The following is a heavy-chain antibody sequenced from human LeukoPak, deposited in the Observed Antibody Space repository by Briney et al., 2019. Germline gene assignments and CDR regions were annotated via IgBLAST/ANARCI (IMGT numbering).Heavy chain of an antibody. CDR2: IRYDRNNK. Sequence: GGSLRLSCAASGFSFSTYGMHWVRQAPGKGLEWVAFIRYDRNNKYYADSVKGRFTISGDNSKNTLYLQMNSLRAEDTAVYYCAKVEAVAGPYYGMDVWGQGTTVTVSS. V-gene: IGHV3-30*02. CDR1: GFSFSTYG. CDR3: AKVEAVAGPYYGMDV. D-gene: IGHD6-19*01. J-gene: IGHJ6*02.